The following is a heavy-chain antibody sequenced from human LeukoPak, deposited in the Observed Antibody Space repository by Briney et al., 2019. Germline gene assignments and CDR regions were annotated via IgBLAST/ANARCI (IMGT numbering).Heavy chain of an antibody. CDR1: GYSISSGYY. CDR3: ARHRRSIAARLDC. J-gene: IGHJ4*02. V-gene: IGHV4-38-2*01. Sequence: PSETLSLTCAVSGYSISSGYYWGWIRQPPGKGLEWIGSIYHSGSTYYNPSLKSRVTISVDTSKNQFSLKLSSVTAADTAVYYCARHRRSIAARLDCWGQGTLVTVSS. CDR2: IYHSGST. D-gene: IGHD6-6*01.